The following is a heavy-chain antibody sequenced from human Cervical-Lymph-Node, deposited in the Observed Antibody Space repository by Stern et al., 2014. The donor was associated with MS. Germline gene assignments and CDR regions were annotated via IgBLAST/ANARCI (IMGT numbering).Heavy chain of an antibody. J-gene: IGHJ4*02. CDR3: TKDVDDTIIGVGFTPIFDY. Sequence: VQLVESGGGVVRPGGSLRLSCVGSGFTFSSYGMHWVRQAPGKGLEWVAVVSSAGGIPYYADSVKGRFTFSGDNSKNTLYLQLNSLRPEDTAVYYCTKDVDDTIIGVGFTPIFDYGGQGTLVTVAS. V-gene: IGHV3-30*18. CDR1: GFTFSSYG. CDR2: VSSAGGIP. D-gene: IGHD3-3*01.